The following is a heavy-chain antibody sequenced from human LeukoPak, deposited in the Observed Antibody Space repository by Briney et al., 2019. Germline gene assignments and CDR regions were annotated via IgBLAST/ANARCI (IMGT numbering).Heavy chain of an antibody. CDR1: GFTFSSYA. CDR3: AKGSRTVTTPNFDL. Sequence: PGGSLRLSCAASGFTFSSYAMSWVHQAPGKGLEWVSAISGSGGSTYYADPVKGRFTISRDNSKNTLYLQMNSLRAEDTAVYYCAKGSRTVTTPNFDLWGRGTLVTVSS. V-gene: IGHV3-23*01. CDR2: ISGSGGST. D-gene: IGHD4-17*01. J-gene: IGHJ2*01.